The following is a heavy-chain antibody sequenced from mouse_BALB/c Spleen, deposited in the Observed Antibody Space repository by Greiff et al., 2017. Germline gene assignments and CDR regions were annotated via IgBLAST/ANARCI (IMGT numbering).Heavy chain of an antibody. CDR2: ILPGSGST. Sequence: QVQLQQSGAELMKPGASVKISCKATGYTFSSYWIEWVKQRPGHGLEWIVEILPGSGSTNYNEKFKGKATFTADTSSNTAYMQLSSLTSEDSAVYYCARGDGYYAMDYWGQGTSVTVSS. CDR1: GYTFSSYW. J-gene: IGHJ4*01. D-gene: IGHD2-3*01. V-gene: IGHV1-9*01. CDR3: ARGDGYYAMDY.